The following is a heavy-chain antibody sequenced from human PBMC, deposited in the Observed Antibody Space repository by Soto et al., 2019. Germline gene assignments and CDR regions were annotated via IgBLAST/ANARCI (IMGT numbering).Heavy chain of an antibody. CDR1: GFTFSSYG. J-gene: IGHJ4*02. CDR3: AKDFNYGGEDY. Sequence: QVQLVESGGGVVQPGRSLRLSCAASGFTFSSYGMHLVRQAPGKGLEWVAVMSYDGSNTYYADSVKGRFTISRDNYKNTLYLPMNNRRADDTAVYYCAKDFNYGGEDYWGQGTLVTVSS. V-gene: IGHV3-30*18. D-gene: IGHD4-17*01. CDR2: MSYDGSNT.